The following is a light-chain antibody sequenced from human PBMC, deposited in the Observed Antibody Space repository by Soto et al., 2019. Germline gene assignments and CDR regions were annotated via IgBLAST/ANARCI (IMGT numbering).Light chain of an antibody. J-gene: IGLJ2*01. CDR2: DVF. Sequence: QSALTQPRSVSGFPGQSVTISCAGISNDVGVYTFVSWYQHHPDKAPKLIIYDVFHRPSGVPDRFSGSRSGNTASLTVSGVQAEDEADYYCCSYASNFAIFGGGTKVTVL. CDR3: CSYASNFAI. V-gene: IGLV2-11*01. CDR1: SNDVGVYTF.